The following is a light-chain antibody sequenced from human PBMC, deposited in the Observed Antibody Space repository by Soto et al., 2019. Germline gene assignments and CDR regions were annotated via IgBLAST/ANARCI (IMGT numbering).Light chain of an antibody. J-gene: IGLJ2*01. CDR1: SRDVGGYNY. V-gene: IGLV2-14*01. Sequence: QSALTQPDSVSGSPGQSITISCTGTSRDVGGYNYVSWYQQHPGKAPKLMIYDVSNRPSGVSNRFSGSKSGNTASLTISGLQAEDEVDYYCSSYTSSSTLVFGGGTKLTVL. CDR2: DVS. CDR3: SSYTSSSTLV.